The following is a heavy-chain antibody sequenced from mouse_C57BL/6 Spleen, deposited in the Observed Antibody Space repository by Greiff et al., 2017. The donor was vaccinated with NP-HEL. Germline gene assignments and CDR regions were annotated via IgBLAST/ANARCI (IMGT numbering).Heavy chain of an antibody. V-gene: IGHV1-52*01. CDR3: ARRGGYSNYAMDY. D-gene: IGHD2-5*01. CDR2: IDPSDSET. CDR1: GYTFTSYW. Sequence: QVQLQQPGAELVRPGSSVKLSCKASGYTFTSYWMHWVKQRPIQGLEWIGNIDPSDSETHYNQKFKDKATLTVDKSSSTAYMQLSSLTSEDSAVYYGARRGGYSNYAMDYWGQGTSVTVSS. J-gene: IGHJ4*01.